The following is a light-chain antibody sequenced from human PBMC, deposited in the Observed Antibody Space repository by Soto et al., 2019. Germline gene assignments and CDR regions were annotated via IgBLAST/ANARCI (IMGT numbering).Light chain of an antibody. CDR2: AAS. Sequence: EIVLTQSPATLSLSPGERATLSCRASQSVRSNLAWYQQKPGQAPRLLIYAASSRATGISDRFSGSGSGTDFTLIINRLDPEDTAVYYCQHNGRSFGQGTRLEIK. J-gene: IGKJ5*01. CDR1: QSVRSN. CDR3: QHNGRS. V-gene: IGKV3-20*01.